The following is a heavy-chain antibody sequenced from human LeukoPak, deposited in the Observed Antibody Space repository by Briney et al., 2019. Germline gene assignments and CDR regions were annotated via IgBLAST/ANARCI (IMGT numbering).Heavy chain of an antibody. CDR3: AKGPFGELPPYNWFDP. CDR2: MNTNRGNT. J-gene: IGHJ5*02. V-gene: IGHV1-8*03. D-gene: IGHD3-10*01. Sequence: ASVKVSCTASGYTFTSSDISRGREATGQGLGWRGGMNTNRGNTGYAQKFQGRVTITRNTSISTAYMELSSLRSEDTAVYYCAKGPFGELPPYNWFDPWGQGTLVTVSS. CDR1: GYTFTSSD.